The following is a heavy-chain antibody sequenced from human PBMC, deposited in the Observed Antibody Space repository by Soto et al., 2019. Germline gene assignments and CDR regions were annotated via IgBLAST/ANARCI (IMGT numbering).Heavy chain of an antibody. J-gene: IGHJ4*02. Sequence: EVQLVESGGGFVQPGGSLRLSCAASGFSLRGYSMIWVRQAPGKGLEWVSYISGSGTTIYYADSVKGRFTISRDNAKNSVSLQMNSLGDEDTAVYYCARGAGYGDYGGYWGQGTLVTVSS. V-gene: IGHV3-48*02. CDR1: GFSLRGYS. CDR3: ARGAGYGDYGGY. D-gene: IGHD4-17*01. CDR2: ISGSGTTI.